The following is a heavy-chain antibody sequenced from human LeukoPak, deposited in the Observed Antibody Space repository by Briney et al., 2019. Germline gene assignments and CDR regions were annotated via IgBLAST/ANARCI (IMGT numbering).Heavy chain of an antibody. J-gene: IGHJ3*02. CDR1: GGTFSSYA. CDR2: IIPIFGKA. CDR3: AREGGITVFGVAQPGGAFDI. D-gene: IGHD3-3*01. Sequence: AASVKVSCKASGGTFSSYAITWVRQAPGQRLEWMGGIIPIFGKAKYAQKVQGRVTMSTDESTSTAYMELSSLRSEDTAVYYCAREGGITVFGVAQPGGAFDIWGQGTMVTVS. V-gene: IGHV1-69*05.